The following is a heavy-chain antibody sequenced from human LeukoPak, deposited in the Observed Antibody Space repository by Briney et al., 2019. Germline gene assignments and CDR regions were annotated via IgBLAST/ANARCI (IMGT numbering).Heavy chain of an antibody. CDR2: ISAYNGNT. J-gene: IGHJ4*02. CDR3: ARPNTNYYYDSSGLGGLDY. Sequence: GASVKVSCKASGYTFTSYGISWVRQAPGQGLEWMGWISAYNGNTNYAQKLQGRVTMTTDTSTSTAYMELRSLKSDDTAVYYCARPNTNYYYDSSGLGGLDYWGQGTLVTVSS. V-gene: IGHV1-18*01. CDR1: GYTFTSYG. D-gene: IGHD3-22*01.